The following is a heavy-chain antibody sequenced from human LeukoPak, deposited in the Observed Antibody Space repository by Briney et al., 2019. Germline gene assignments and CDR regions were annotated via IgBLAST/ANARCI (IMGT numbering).Heavy chain of an antibody. CDR1: GFTFSSYG. V-gene: IGHV3-30*18. Sequence: GGSQRLSCASSGFTFSSYGMHWVCKAPGKGLEWVAVISNDGSNKYYADSVKRRFTISRDNSKNTLYLQMNSLSTEDTAVYYCAKDRRDGYSYLFDYWGQGTLVTVSS. CDR2: ISNDGSNK. J-gene: IGHJ4*02. CDR3: AKDRRDGYSYLFDY. D-gene: IGHD5-24*01.